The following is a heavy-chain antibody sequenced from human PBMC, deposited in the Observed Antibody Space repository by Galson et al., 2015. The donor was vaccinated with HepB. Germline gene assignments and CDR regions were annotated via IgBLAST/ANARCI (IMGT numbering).Heavy chain of an antibody. CDR1: GFTVSSNY. Sequence: SLRLSCAASGFTVSSNYMSWVRQAPGKGLEWVSVIYSGGSTYYADSVKGRFTISRHNSKNTLYLQMNSLRAEDTAVYYCARGKMNVDTAMVLVWDYWGQGTLVTVSS. CDR3: ARGKMNVDTAMVLVWDY. V-gene: IGHV3-53*04. J-gene: IGHJ4*02. D-gene: IGHD5-18*01. CDR2: IYSGGST.